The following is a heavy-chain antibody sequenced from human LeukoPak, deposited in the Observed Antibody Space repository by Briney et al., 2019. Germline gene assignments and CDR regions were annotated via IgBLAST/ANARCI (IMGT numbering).Heavy chain of an antibody. Sequence: GGSLTLSCAASGFTFSSYAMSWVRQAPGTGLEWVSAITGSGYNTYYTDSVKGRFTISRDNSKNTLYLQMNSLRAEATAVYYCAKKMSTTNSREFDYWGQGTLVTVSS. CDR3: AKKMSTTNSREFDY. V-gene: IGHV3-23*01. CDR1: GFTFSSYA. D-gene: IGHD4-11*01. J-gene: IGHJ4*02. CDR2: ITGSGYNT.